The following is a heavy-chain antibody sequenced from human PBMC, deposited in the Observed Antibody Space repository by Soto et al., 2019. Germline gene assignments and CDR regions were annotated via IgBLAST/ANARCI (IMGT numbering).Heavy chain of an antibody. V-gene: IGHV4-4*02. J-gene: IGHJ4*02. Sequence: SETLSLTCAVSGGSISSSNWWSWVRQPPGKGLEWIGEIYHSGSTNYNPSLKSRVTISVDKSKNQFSLKLSSVTAADTAVYYCARVASLGVAAAEIFDYWGQVTLVTVSS. D-gene: IGHD6-13*01. CDR2: IYHSGST. CDR3: ARVASLGVAAAEIFDY. CDR1: GGSISSSNW.